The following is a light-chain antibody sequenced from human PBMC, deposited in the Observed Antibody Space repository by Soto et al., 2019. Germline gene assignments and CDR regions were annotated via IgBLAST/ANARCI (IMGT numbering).Light chain of an antibody. J-gene: IGLJ1*01. CDR3: SSFTSSITYV. CDR2: EVS. Sequence: QSVLTQPASVSGSPGQSITISCTGTSSDVGAYNYVSWYQQHPGKAPKLMIYEVSNRPSGVSNRFSGSKSGNTASLTISGLHAEDEADYYCSSFTSSITYVFGTGTKVTVL. V-gene: IGLV2-14*01. CDR1: SSDVGAYNY.